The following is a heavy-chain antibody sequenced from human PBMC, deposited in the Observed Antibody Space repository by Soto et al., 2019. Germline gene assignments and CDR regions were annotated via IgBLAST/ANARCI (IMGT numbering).Heavy chain of an antibody. CDR2: IIPIFGTA. V-gene: IGHV1-69*05. J-gene: IGHJ4*02. Sequence: SVNVSCNSPGCTFSIYAIICVRQAPGQGLEWMGGIIPIFGTANYAQKFQGRVTMTRDTSTSTVYMELSSLRSEDTAVYYCASSAPLIAVAVALNYWVQGSLVTGSS. D-gene: IGHD6-19*01. CDR1: GCTFSIYA. CDR3: ASSAPLIAVAVALNY.